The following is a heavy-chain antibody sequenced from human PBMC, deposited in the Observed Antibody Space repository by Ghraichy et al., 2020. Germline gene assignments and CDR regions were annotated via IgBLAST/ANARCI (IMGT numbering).Heavy chain of an antibody. J-gene: IGHJ6*02. CDR2: ISSSTTYI. CDR3: SRGGGAGTPVLYHMDV. V-gene: IGHV3-21*01. D-gene: IGHD6-19*01. Sequence: GESLNISCVASGLMFSPNTMNWVRQAPGKGLEWVSSISSSTTYIYYADSVKGRFTISRDNAQNSLYLQMNSLRAEDTAVYYCSRGGGAGTPVLYHMDVWGLGTTVTVSS. CDR1: GLMFSPNT.